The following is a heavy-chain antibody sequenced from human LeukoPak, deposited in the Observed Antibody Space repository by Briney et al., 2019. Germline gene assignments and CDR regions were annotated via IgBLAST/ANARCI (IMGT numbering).Heavy chain of an antibody. J-gene: IGHJ6*03. D-gene: IGHD2-2*02. V-gene: IGHV3-21*01. CDR1: GFTFSSYS. CDR2: ISSSSSYI. CDR3: ARQREDCSSTSCYRGYYYYYMDV. Sequence: GGSLRLSCAASGFTFSSYSMNWVRQAPGKGLEWVSSISSSSSYIYYADSVKGRFTISRDNAKNSLYLQMNSLRAEDTAVYYCARQREDCSSTSCYRGYYYYYMDVWGKGTTVTISS.